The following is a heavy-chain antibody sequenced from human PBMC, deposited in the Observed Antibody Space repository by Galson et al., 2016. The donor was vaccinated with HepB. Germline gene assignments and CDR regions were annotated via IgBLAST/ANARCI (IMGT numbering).Heavy chain of an antibody. V-gene: IGHV3-23*01. CDR2: ISGGGAGT. Sequence: SLRLSCASSGFTFSKFAMTWIRQAPGKGLEWVSLISGGGAGTYSAESVKGRFTISRDNSKNTLYLQMNSLRVEDTAIYYCAKDVYSGSGSQGNFDSWGQGTLVTVSS. J-gene: IGHJ4*02. CDR3: AKDVYSGSGSQGNFDS. CDR1: GFTFSKFA. D-gene: IGHD3-10*01.